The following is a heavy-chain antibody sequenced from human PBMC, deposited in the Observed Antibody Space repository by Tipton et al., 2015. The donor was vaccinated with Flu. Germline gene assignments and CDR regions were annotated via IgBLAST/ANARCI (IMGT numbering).Heavy chain of an antibody. D-gene: IGHD3-10*01. V-gene: IGHV4-38-2*02. CDR3: ARGRIILVRGVIDYFDY. CDR2: VYHGGTT. J-gene: IGHJ4*02. CDR1: GYSISSRYY. Sequence: TLSLTCTVSGYSISSRYYWGWIRQPPGKGLEWIGCVYHGGTTYYNPSLKSRVAISLDTFKNQFPLKLTSVTAADTAVYYCARGRIILVRGVIDYFDYWGQGTLVTVSS.